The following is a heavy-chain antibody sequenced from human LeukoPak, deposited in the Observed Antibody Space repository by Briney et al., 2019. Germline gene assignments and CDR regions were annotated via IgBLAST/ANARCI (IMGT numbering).Heavy chain of an antibody. CDR3: ARDSGSYSFDY. V-gene: IGHV3-72*01. CDR1: AFIFSGHW. CDR2: ARVKANSYIT. Sequence: GGSLRLSCEGSAFIFSGHWMNWVRQAPGKGLEWVGRARVKANSYITEYAASVKGRFTISGDDSKNSLFLQMNGLESEDTAVYYCARDSGSYSFDYWGQGTLVTVSS. D-gene: IGHD1-26*01. J-gene: IGHJ4*02.